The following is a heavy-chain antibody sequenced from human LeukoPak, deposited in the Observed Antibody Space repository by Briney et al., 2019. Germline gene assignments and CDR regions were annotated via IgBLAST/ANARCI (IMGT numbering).Heavy chain of an antibody. CDR2: MRNDGGDI. V-gene: IGHV3-33*01. J-gene: IGHJ4*02. CDR1: GFTFNTYG. CDR3: ARDQSPKWGAGERYFDY. Sequence: PGRCLRLSCAGSGFTFNTYGMHWVRQSPAKGLEWVAVMRNDGGDIYYADSVMGRFTISRDNSKNTLYLQMNSLRVEDTAVYYCARDQSPKWGAGERYFDYWGQGTLVTVSS. D-gene: IGHD7-27*01.